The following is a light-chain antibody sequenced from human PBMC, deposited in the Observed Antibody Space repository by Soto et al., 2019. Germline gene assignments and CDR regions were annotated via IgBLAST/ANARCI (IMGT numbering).Light chain of an antibody. J-gene: IGKJ2*01. CDR3: QQYNNWPYT. CDR1: QSVSSN. V-gene: IGKV3-15*01. CDR2: GAS. Sequence: EIVMTQSPAILSVSPGERATLSCRASQSVSSNLAWYQQKPGQAPRLLIYGASTRATGIPARFSGSGSGNEFTLTISSLQSEDFAVYYCQQYNNWPYTFGQGTKLEIK.